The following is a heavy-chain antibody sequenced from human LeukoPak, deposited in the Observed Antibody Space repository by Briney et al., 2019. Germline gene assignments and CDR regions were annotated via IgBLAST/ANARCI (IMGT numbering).Heavy chain of an antibody. CDR1: GYTFISYG. CDR3: ARELGGAGSYFFPYYGMDV. D-gene: IGHD3-10*01. Sequence: ASVKVSCKASGYTFISYGINWVRQAPGQGLEWMGWISGYNGNTSYAQNLQGRVTMTRDTSTSTAYMELRSLRSDDTAVYYCARELGGAGSYFFPYYGMDVWGQGTTVTVSS. V-gene: IGHV1-18*01. J-gene: IGHJ6*02. CDR2: ISGYNGNT.